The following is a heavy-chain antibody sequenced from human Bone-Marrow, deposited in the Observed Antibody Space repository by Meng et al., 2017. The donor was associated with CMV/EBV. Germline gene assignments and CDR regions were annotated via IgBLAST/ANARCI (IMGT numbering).Heavy chain of an antibody. J-gene: IGHJ5*02. Sequence: GGSLRLSCAASGFTVSSYSMNWVRQAPRKGLEWVSYISSGGGTKYYADSVKGRFIISKDSAQNSLYLQMNSLRAEDTAVYYCARDRVGNHWGQGTLVTVSS. D-gene: IGHD3-10*01. V-gene: IGHV3-48*04. CDR3: ARDRVGNH. CDR2: ISSGGGTK. CDR1: GFTVSSYS.